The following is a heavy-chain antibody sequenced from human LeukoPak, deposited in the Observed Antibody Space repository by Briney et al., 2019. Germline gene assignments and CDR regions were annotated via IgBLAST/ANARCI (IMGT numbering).Heavy chain of an antibody. Sequence: SETLSLTCTVSGGSISSYYWSWIRQPAGKGLEWIGRIYTSGSTNYNPSLKSRVTMSVDTSKNQFSLKLSSVTAADTAVYYCARDGGIAAAGLKIYHYYYYMDVWGKGTTVTVSS. V-gene: IGHV4-4*07. CDR2: IYTSGST. D-gene: IGHD6-13*01. CDR1: GGSISSYY. J-gene: IGHJ6*03. CDR3: ARDGGIAAAGLKIYHYYYYMDV.